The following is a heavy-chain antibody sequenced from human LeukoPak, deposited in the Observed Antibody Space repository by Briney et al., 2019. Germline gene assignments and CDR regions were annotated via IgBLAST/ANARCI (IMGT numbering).Heavy chain of an antibody. D-gene: IGHD4-17*01. Sequence: PGGSLRLSCAASGFTFSSYAMHWVRQAPGKGLEWVAVISYDGSNKYYADSVKGRFTISRDNSKNTLYLQMNSLRAEDTAVYYCARDIGDYGDYEDYWGQGTLVTVSS. CDR3: ARDIGDYGDYEDY. CDR1: GFTFSSYA. V-gene: IGHV3-30-3*01. CDR2: ISYDGSNK. J-gene: IGHJ4*02.